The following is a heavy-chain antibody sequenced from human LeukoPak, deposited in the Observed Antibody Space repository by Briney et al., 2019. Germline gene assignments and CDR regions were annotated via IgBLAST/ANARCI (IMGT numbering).Heavy chain of an antibody. CDR1: GFTFDDYA. D-gene: IGHD4-23*01. J-gene: IGHJ4*02. Sequence: GGSLRLSCAASGFTFDDYAMHWVRQAPGKGLEWVSGISWNSGSIGYADSVKGRFAISRDNAKNSLYLQMNSLRAEDTALYYCAKDEGGKQFDYWGQGTLVTVSS. CDR2: ISWNSGSI. CDR3: AKDEGGKQFDY. V-gene: IGHV3-9*01.